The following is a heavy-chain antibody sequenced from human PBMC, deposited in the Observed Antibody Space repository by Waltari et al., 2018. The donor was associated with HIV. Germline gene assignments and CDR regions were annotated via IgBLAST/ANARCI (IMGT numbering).Heavy chain of an antibody. V-gene: IGHV3-48*03. CDR3: ARDFPFGKTGGSYYGIY. CDR1: GFTFSSYG. CDR2: ISSRGRTI. Sequence: EVQLVESGGGFVQPGGSLRLSCAASGFTFSSYGMNWVRQAPGKGPEWVSHISSRGRTIYYADSVKGRFTLSRDNSKSSLYLQMNSLRDEDTAVYYCARDFPFGKTGGSYYGIYWGLGTLVTVSS. J-gene: IGHJ4*02. D-gene: IGHD3-10*01.